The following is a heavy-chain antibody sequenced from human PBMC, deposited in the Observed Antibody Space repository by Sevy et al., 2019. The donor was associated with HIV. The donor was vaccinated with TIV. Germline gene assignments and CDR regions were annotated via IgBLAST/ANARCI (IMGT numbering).Heavy chain of an antibody. J-gene: IGHJ4*03. Sequence: GGSLRLSCAASGFTISNHGMHWVRQAPGKGLEWVAVIWYDGSSEHYADFVKGRFTISRDSSKNTLYLQMNTLRGEDSAVYFCACYYDSGFDGDFDIWGQGTLVTVSS. V-gene: IGHV3-33*01. D-gene: IGHD3-22*01. CDR3: ACYYDSGFDGDFDI. CDR1: GFTISNHG. CDR2: IWYDGSSE.